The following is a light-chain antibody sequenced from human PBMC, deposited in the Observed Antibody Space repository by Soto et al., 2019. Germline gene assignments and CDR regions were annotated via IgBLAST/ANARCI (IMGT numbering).Light chain of an antibody. CDR1: SSNIGAGFD. J-gene: IGLJ1*01. Sequence: HSVLTQPPSVSGAPGQRVTISCTGSSSNIGAGFDVHWYQQLPGTAPRLLIYANTKRPSGVPDRFSGSRSGTSISLAITGLRAEDEADYFCQSYDSSLSGYVFGTGTKVTVL. V-gene: IGLV1-40*01. CDR3: QSYDSSLSGYV. CDR2: ANT.